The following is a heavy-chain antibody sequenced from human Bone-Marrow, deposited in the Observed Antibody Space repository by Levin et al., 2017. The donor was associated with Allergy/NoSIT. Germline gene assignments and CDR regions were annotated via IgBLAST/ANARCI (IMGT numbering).Heavy chain of an antibody. J-gene: IGHJ5*02. CDR1: GGTFSSYA. CDR2: IIPIFGTA. D-gene: IGHD2-21*01. V-gene: IGHV1-69*13. CDR3: ASRGVVATRIHNWFDP. Sequence: SVKVSCKASGGTFSSYAISWVRQAPGQGLEWMGGIIPIFGTANYAQKFQGSVTITADESTSTAYMELSSLRSEDTAVYYWASRGVVATRIHNWFDPWGQGTLVTVSS.